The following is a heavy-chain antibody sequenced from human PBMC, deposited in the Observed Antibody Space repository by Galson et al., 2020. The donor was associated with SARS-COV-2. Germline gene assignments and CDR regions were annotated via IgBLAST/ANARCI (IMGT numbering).Heavy chain of an antibody. Sequence: ASVKVSCKVSGYTLTELSMHWVRQAPGKGLEWMGGFDPEDGETIYAQKFQGRVTMTEDTSTDTAYMELSSLRSEDTGVYYCAAGGGSSWWGYWFDPWGQGTLVTVSS. CDR1: GYTLTELS. V-gene: IGHV1-24*01. J-gene: IGHJ5*02. D-gene: IGHD6-13*01. CDR3: AAGGGSSWWGYWFDP. CDR2: FDPEDGET.